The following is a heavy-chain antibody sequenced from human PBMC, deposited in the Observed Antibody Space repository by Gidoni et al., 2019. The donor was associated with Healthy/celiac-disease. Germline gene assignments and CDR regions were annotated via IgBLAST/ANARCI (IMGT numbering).Heavy chain of an antibody. CDR1: GGSFSGYY. CDR3: ARDDYGDL. Sequence: QVQLQQWGAGLLKPSETLSLTCAVYGGSFSGYYWSWIRQPPGKGLEWIGEINHSGSTNYNPSLKSRVTISVDTSKNQFSLKLSSVTAADTAVYYCARDDYGDLWGQGTLVTVSS. J-gene: IGHJ4*02. CDR2: INHSGST. V-gene: IGHV4-34*01.